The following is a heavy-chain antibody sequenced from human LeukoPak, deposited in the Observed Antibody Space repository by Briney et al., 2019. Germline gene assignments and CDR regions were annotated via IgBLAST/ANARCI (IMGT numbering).Heavy chain of an antibody. CDR2: INHSGST. V-gene: IGHV4-34*01. Sequence: PSETLSLTCAVYGGSFSGCYWSWIRQPPGKGLEWIGEINHSGSTNYNPSLKSRVTISVDTSKNQFSLKLSSVTAADTAVYYCARRPLHYYGSGSGFDYWGQGTLVTVSS. CDR1: GGSFSGCY. CDR3: ARRPLHYYGSGSGFDY. D-gene: IGHD3-10*01. J-gene: IGHJ4*02.